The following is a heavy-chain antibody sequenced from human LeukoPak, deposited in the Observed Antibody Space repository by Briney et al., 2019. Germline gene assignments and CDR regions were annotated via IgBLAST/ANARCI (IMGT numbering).Heavy chain of an antibody. D-gene: IGHD3-9*01. V-gene: IGHV3-66*01. CDR3: ARGHNFGRLHPFDY. Sequence: PGGSLRLSCAASGFTVSSNYMSWVRQAPGKGLDWVSVIYSGGSTYYADSVKGRFTISRDNSKNTLYLQMNSLRAEDTAVYYCARGHNFGRLHPFDYWGQGTLVTVSS. J-gene: IGHJ4*02. CDR2: IYSGGST. CDR1: GFTVSSNY.